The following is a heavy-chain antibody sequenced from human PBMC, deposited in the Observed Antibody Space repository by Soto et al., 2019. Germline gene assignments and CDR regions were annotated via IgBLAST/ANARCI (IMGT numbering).Heavy chain of an antibody. V-gene: IGHV1-69*13. Sequence: VASVKVSCKASGGTFSSYAISWVRQAPGQGLEWMGGIIPIFGTANYAQTFQGRVTITADESTSTAYMELSSLRSEDTAVYYCARDHAGGGPDATYDYGMDVWGQGTPVTVSS. J-gene: IGHJ6*02. CDR3: ARDHAGGGPDATYDYGMDV. CDR2: IIPIFGTA. D-gene: IGHD2-2*01. CDR1: GGTFSSYA.